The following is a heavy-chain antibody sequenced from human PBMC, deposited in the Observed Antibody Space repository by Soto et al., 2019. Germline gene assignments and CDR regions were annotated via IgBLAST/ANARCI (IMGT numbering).Heavy chain of an antibody. CDR2: IYHTWST. CDR1: NGSISSGDYF. CDR3: ARAVVPAAIKS. V-gene: IGHV4-30-4*01. J-gene: IGHJ5*02. D-gene: IGHD2-2*02. Sequence: SETLSLTCTVSNGSISSGDYFGQWLRQSPGKGLEWIGYIYHTWSTYSNPALRSRLSISIDTSKNQFSLRLSSVTATDTAVYFCARAVVPAAIKSWGQGTLVTVSS.